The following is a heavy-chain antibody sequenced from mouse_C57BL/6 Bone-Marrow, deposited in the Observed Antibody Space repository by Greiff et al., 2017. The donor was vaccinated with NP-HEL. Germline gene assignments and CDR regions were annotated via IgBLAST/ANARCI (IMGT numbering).Heavy chain of an antibody. D-gene: IGHD1-1*01. CDR1: GYTFTSYW. V-gene: IGHV1-69*01. CDR3: ARRAITTVVVYWYFDV. J-gene: IGHJ1*03. Sequence: QVQLQQPGAELVMPGASVKLSCKASGYTFTSYWMHWVKQRPGQGLEWIGEIDPSDRYTNYTQKFKGKSTLTVDKSSSTAYMQLSSLTSEDSAVYYCARRAITTVVVYWYFDVWGTGTTVTVSS. CDR2: IDPSDRYT.